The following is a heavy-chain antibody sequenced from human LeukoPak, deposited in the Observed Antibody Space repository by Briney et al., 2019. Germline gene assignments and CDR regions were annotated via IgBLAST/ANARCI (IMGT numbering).Heavy chain of an antibody. J-gene: IGHJ4*02. CDR2: IWYDGSNK. D-gene: IGHD3-16*01. CDR3: ARDMRNDYFDY. V-gene: IGHV3-33*01. Sequence: PGGSLRLSCAASGFTFSNHGMHWVRQAPGKGLEWVAIIWYDGSNKYYADSVKGRFTISRDNSKNTLYLQMNSLRAEDTAVYYCARDMRNDYFDYWGQGTLVTVSS. CDR1: GFTFSNHG.